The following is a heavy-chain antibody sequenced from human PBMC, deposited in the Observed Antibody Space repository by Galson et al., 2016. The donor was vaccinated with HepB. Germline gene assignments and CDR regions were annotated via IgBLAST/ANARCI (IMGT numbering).Heavy chain of an antibody. D-gene: IGHD3-10*01. Sequence: SLRLSCAASGFIFSGYYMAWIRQAPGKGLEWLSYISGSGDIVYYADSVRGRFTISRHNAKHSLYLQMSSLRADDTAVYYCARVGAASGCWGLFDYWGQGVLVTVSS. CDR1: GFIFSGYY. CDR2: ISGSGDIV. V-gene: IGHV3-11*01. CDR3: ARVGAASGCWGLFDY. J-gene: IGHJ4*02.